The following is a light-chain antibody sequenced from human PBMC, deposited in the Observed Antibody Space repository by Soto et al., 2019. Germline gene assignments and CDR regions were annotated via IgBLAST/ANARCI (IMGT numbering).Light chain of an antibody. CDR2: GAS. J-gene: IGKJ2*01. V-gene: IGKV3-20*01. Sequence: EIVLTQSPGTLSLSPGERATLSCRASQSVSNSYLAWYQQKPGQAPRLLIYGASRRAPGSPDRFSGSGSGTDFTLTISRLEPDDFAVYYCQQYDSSPYTFGQGTKLEIK. CDR3: QQYDSSPYT. CDR1: QSVSNSY.